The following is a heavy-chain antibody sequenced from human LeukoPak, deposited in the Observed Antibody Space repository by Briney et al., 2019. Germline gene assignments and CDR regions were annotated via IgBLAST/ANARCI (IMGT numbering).Heavy chain of an antibody. CDR2: TYYRSKWYN. V-gene: IGHV6-1*01. CDR3: ARGTYCSSTSCYDFDY. D-gene: IGHD2-2*01. J-gene: IGHJ4*02. CDR1: GDSVSSNSAA. Sequence: SQTLSLTCAISGDSVSSNSAAWNWIRQSPSRGLEWPGRTYYRSKWYNDYAVSVKSRITINPDTSKNQFSLQLNSVTPEDTAVYYCARGTYCSSTSCYDFDYWGQGTLVTVSS.